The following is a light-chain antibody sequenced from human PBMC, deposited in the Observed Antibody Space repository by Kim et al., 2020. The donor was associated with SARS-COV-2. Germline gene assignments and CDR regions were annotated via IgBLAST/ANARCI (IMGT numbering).Light chain of an antibody. CDR1: SSDVGSYNL. CDR3: CSYAGSSTFPYV. CDR2: EVN. V-gene: IGLV2-23*02. J-gene: IGLJ1*01. Sequence: QSVLTQPASVSGSPGQPITISCTGTSSDVGSYNLVSWYQQHPGKAPQLMIYEVNKRPSGVSNRFSGSKSANTASLTISGLQAEDEADYYCCSYAGSSTFPYVFGTGTKVTVL.